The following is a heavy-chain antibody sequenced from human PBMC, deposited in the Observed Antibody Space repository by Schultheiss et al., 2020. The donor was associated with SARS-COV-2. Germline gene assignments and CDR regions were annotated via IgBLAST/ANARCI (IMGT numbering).Heavy chain of an antibody. J-gene: IGHJ4*02. CDR3: ARAGGYGDYVWFDY. CDR1: GYTFTGYY. Sequence: ASVKVSCKASGYTFTGYYMHWVRQAPGQGLEWMGWINPNSGGTNYAQKFQGWVTMTRDTSISTAYMELSRLRSDDTAVYYCARAGGYGDYVWFDYWGQGTLVTVAS. D-gene: IGHD4-17*01. V-gene: IGHV1-2*04. CDR2: INPNSGGT.